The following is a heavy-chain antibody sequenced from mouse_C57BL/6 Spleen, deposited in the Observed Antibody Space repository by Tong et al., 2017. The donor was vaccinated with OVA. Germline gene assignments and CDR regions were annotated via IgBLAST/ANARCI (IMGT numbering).Heavy chain of an antibody. V-gene: IGHV2-6*01. Sequence: VQLQESGPGLVAPSQSLSITCTVSGFSLTSYGVDWVRQSPGKGLEWLGVIWGVGSTNYNSALKSRLSISKDNSKSQVFLKMNSLQTDDTAMYYCASGGNVYYDYDEGAWFAYWGQGTLVTVSA. CDR3: ASGGNVYYDYDEGAWFAY. CDR2: IWGVGST. CDR1: GFSLTSYG. J-gene: IGHJ3*01. D-gene: IGHD2-4*01.